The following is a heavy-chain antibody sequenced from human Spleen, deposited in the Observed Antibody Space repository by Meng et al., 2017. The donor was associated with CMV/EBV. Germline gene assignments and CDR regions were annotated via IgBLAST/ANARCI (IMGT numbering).Heavy chain of an antibody. CDR2: VSGYNDNT. V-gene: IGHV1-18*01. Sequence: ASVKVSCKASGYTFTTYGISWVRQAPGQGLEWMGWVSGYNDNTNYAQNFQGRVTMNTDTSTSTAYMELRSLRSDDSAVYYCARDFYRINGVWSDCFDPWGQGTLVTVSS. CDR1: GYTFTTYG. J-gene: IGHJ5*02. D-gene: IGHD2-8*01. CDR3: ARDFYRINGVWSDCFDP.